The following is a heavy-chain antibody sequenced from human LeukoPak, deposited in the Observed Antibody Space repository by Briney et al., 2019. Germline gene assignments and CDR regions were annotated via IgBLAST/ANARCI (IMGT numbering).Heavy chain of an antibody. V-gene: IGHV3-48*02. CDR1: GFTFSSYY. CDR2: ISRSSSTI. J-gene: IGHJ3*02. Sequence: GGCLRLSCAGSGFTFSSYYMIWVRPAPGKGLEWVSYISRSSSTIYYADSVKGRFTISRDNAKNSLYLQMNSLRDEDTAVYYCARDQFYAFDIWGQGTMVTVSS. CDR3: ARDQFYAFDI.